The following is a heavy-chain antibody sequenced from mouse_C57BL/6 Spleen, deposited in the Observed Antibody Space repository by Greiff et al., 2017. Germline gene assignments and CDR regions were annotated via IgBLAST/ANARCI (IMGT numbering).Heavy chain of an antibody. Sequence: EVNLVESGEGLVKPGGSLKLSCAASGFTFSSYAMSWVRQTPEKRLEWVAYISSGGDYIYYADTVKGRFTISRDNARNTLYLQMSSLKSEDTAMYYCTRDGGGYWFAYWGQGTLVTVSA. CDR1: GFTFSSYA. D-gene: IGHD1-1*02. CDR3: TRDGGGYWFAY. V-gene: IGHV5-9-1*02. CDR2: ISSGGDYI. J-gene: IGHJ3*01.